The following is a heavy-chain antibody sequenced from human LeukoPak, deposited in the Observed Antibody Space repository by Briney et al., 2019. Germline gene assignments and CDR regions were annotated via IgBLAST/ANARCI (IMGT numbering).Heavy chain of an antibody. Sequence: SETLSLTCTVSGGSISSSSYYWGWIRQPPGKGLEWIGSISYTGSTYYNPSLKSRVTISVDTPKNQFSLKLSSVTAADTAVYYCAADYSGNYHVEFDYWGQGTLVTVSS. D-gene: IGHD1-26*01. J-gene: IGHJ4*02. CDR1: GGSISSSSYY. V-gene: IGHV4-39*07. CDR3: AADYSGNYHVEFDY. CDR2: ISYTGST.